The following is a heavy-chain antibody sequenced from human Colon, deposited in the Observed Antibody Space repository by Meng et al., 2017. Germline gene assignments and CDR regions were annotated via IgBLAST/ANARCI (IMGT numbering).Heavy chain of an antibody. D-gene: IGHD6-6*01. J-gene: IGHJ4*02. Sequence: QVQLVQAGAEVKKPGASVKVSCMASGYTFTNHHMHWVRQAPGQGPEWMGIITPSNGDTGYAQKFQGRVSMTRDTSTSTVYMELSGLTSEDTAMYYCVREGAASARFFDKWGQGTLVTVSS. CDR3: VREGAASARFFDK. CDR2: ITPSNGDT. V-gene: IGHV1-46*01. CDR1: GYTFTNHH.